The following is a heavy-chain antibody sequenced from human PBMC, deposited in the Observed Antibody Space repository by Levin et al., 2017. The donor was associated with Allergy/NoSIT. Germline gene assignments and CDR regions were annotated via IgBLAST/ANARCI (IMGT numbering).Heavy chain of an antibody. D-gene: IGHD3-10*01. CDR1: GGSISSSSHY. V-gene: IGHV4-39*07. CDR3: ASISGGDNYHGMGV. Sequence: SETLSLTCTVSGGSISSSSHYWAWIRQSPGTGLEWIGHIYYSGSTYYNPSLKSRVTMSVDTSKNQFSLKLRLGTAADTALVECASISGGDNYHGMGVWGQGTTVTVSS. J-gene: IGHJ6*02. CDR2: IYYSGST.